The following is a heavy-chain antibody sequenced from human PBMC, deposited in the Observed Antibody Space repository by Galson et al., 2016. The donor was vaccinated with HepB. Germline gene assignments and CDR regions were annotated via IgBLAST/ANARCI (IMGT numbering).Heavy chain of an antibody. CDR3: VQGPRNVDVGVAATPIQIDAFDI. CDR2: INHRGNT. CDR1: DGSFGSNY. V-gene: IGHV4-34*01. D-gene: IGHD2-15*01. Sequence: ETLSLTCGVYDGSFGSNYWAWIRQSPGKGLEWIGEINHRGNTNYNPSLQGRVTLSVDTSKFQALLKVKSLTAADTALYYCVQGPRNVDVGVAATPIQIDAFDIWAQGTMVIVSS. J-gene: IGHJ3*02.